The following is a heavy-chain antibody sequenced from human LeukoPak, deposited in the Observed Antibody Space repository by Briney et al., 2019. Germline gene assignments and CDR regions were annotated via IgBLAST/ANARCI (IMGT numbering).Heavy chain of an antibody. J-gene: IGHJ3*02. Sequence: SETLSLTCTVSGGSISSYYWSWIRQPPGKGLEWIGYIYYSGSTNYNPSLKSRVTISVDTSKNQFSLKLSSVTAADTAVYYCARGEWELLPNAFDIWGQGTMVTVSS. CDR3: ARGEWELLPNAFDI. CDR2: IYYSGST. D-gene: IGHD1-26*01. CDR1: GGSISSYY. V-gene: IGHV4-59*01.